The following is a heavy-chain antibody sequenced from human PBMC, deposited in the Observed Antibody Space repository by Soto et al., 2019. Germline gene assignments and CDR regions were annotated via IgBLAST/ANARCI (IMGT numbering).Heavy chain of an antibody. Sequence: GASVKVSCKASGYTFTSYAMHWVRPAPGQRLEWMGWINAGNGNTKYSQKFQGRVTITRDTSASTAYMELSSLRSEDTAVYYCARTAYYDFWSGYFGSFDYWGQGTLVTVSS. V-gene: IGHV1-3*01. D-gene: IGHD3-3*01. CDR2: INAGNGNT. CDR1: GYTFTSYA. CDR3: ARTAYYDFWSGYFGSFDY. J-gene: IGHJ4*02.